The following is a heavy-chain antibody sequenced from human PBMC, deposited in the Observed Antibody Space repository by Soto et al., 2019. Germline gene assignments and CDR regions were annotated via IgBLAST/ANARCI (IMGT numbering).Heavy chain of an antibody. CDR2: IYYSGST. J-gene: IGHJ4*02. CDR3: ARTRAVAGTYFDY. CDR1: GGSISSGDYY. Sequence: SETLSLTCTVSGGSISSGDYYWSWIRQPPGKGLEWIGYIYYSGSTYYNPSLKSRVTISVDTSKNQFSLKLSSVTAADTAVYYCARTRAVAGTYFDYWGQGTLVTVSS. V-gene: IGHV4-30-4*01. D-gene: IGHD6-19*01.